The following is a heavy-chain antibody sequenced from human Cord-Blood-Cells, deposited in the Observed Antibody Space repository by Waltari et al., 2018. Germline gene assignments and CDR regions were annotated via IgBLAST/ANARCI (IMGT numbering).Heavy chain of an antibody. Sequence: QVQLQQWGAGLLKPSETLSLTCAVYAGSFSGYYWRWIRQPPGKGLEWIGEINHSGSTNYNPSLKSRVTISVDTSKNQFALKLSSVTAADTAVYYCARRQLGAYYWYFDLWGRGTLVTVSS. CDR3: ARRQLGAYYWYFDL. CDR2: INHSGST. V-gene: IGHV4-34*01. CDR1: AGSFSGYY. J-gene: IGHJ2*01. D-gene: IGHD7-27*01.